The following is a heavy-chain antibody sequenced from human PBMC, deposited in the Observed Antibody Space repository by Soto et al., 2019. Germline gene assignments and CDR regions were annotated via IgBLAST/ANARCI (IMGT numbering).Heavy chain of an antibody. V-gene: IGHV4-4*02. D-gene: IGHD6-13*01. CDR2: IYHSGTT. CDR1: GGSISSTHW. J-gene: IGHJ4*02. CDR3: AFPATADFDD. Sequence: XETLSLQCAVSGGSISSTHWWTWVRQSPGRGLEWIGEIYHSGTTKYSPSLKSRVNIAVDMSTNHLSLTLISVTAADTAVYYCAFPATADFDDWGKGILVTVSS.